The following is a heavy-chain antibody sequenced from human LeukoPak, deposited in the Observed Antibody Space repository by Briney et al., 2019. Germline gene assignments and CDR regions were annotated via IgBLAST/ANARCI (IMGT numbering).Heavy chain of an antibody. CDR2: ITSGSGYI. Sequence: GGSLRLSCAASGFTFSTYTMNWVRQAPGKGLEWVSSITSGSGYIYYADSVKGRFTISRDNAKNSLYLQMNSLRAEDTAVYYCARGYGNYGYWGQGTLVTVSS. J-gene: IGHJ4*02. CDR1: GFTFSTYT. CDR3: ARGYGNYGY. D-gene: IGHD4-11*01. V-gene: IGHV3-21*01.